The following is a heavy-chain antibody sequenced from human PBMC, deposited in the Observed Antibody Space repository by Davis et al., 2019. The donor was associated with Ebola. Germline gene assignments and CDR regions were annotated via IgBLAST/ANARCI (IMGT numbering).Heavy chain of an antibody. CDR3: ARPGHIYYGSGSYYSMDV. D-gene: IGHD3-10*01. Sequence: GESLKISCKGSGYSFTSYWIGWVRQMPGKGLEWMGIIYPGDSDTRYSPSFQGQVTISADKSISTAYLRWSSLKASDTAMYYCARPGHIYYGSGSYYSMDVWGQGTTVTVS. CDR1: GYSFTSYW. J-gene: IGHJ6*02. CDR2: IYPGDSDT. V-gene: IGHV5-51*01.